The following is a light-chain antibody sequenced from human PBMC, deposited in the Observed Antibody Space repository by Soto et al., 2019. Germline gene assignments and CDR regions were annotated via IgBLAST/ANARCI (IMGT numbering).Light chain of an antibody. CDR1: ESVASNY. CDR2: GAS. J-gene: IGKJ5*01. V-gene: IGKV3D-20*02. CDR3: QQRSNRIT. Sequence: EIVLTQSPGTLSLSPGERATLSCRASESVASNYLAWYQHKPGQAPRLLFFGASSRATGIPDRFSGSGSGTDFTLTVSSLEPEDFALYYCQQRSNRITFGQGTRLEI.